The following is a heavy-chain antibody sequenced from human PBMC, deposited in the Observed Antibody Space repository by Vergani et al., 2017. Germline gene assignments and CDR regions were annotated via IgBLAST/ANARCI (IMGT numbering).Heavy chain of an antibody. D-gene: IGHD1-1*01. CDR2: IYYSGST. Sequence: QVQLQESGPGLVKPSETLSLTCTVSGGSISSYYWSWIRQPPGKGLELIGFIYYSGSTNYNPSLKSRVTISVDTFKNLFSLKLSSVTAADTSVYYWACGGNGPVDYWGQGTLVTVSS. CDR1: GGSISSYY. CDR3: ACGGNGPVDY. J-gene: IGHJ4*02. V-gene: IGHV4-59*01.